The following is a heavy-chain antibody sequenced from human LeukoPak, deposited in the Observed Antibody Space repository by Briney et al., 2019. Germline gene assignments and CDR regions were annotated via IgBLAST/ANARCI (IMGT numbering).Heavy chain of an antibody. CDR2: IYYIGST. D-gene: IGHD2-2*01. V-gene: IGHV4-31*03. CDR1: VGSISSGGYY. J-gene: IGHJ5*02. Sequence: SQTLSLTCTVSVGSISSGGYYWSWIRQHPGKGLEWIGYIYYIGSTYYNPSLKSRVTISVDTSKNQFSLKLSSVTAADTAVYYCARAVVPAAIISGNFWFDPWGQGTLVTVSS. CDR3: ARAVVPAAIISGNFWFDP.